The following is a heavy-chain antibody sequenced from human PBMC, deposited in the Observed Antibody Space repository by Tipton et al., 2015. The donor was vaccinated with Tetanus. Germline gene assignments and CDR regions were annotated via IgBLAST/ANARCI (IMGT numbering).Heavy chain of an antibody. J-gene: IGHJ6*02. V-gene: IGHV1-8*02. D-gene: IGHD2-2*01. CDR2: LNPKSGSV. Sequence: QSGPEVKKPGASVKVSCKASGYTFTSYGLNWVRKAAGRGFEWMGWLNPKSGSVAYAPRFQGRVTMTTNTSITTAFMEVASLTYEDTAVYYCASGSSIRHGLDVWGHGTSVTVSS. CDR1: GYTFTSYG. CDR3: ASGSSIRHGLDV.